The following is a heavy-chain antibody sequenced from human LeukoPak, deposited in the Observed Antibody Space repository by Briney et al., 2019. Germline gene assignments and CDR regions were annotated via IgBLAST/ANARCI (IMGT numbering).Heavy chain of an antibody. CDR3: ARDSVYSGSSLDY. Sequence: RSSETLSLTCTVSGGSISSSTYYWGWIRQPPGKGLEWIGEINHSGSTNYNPSLKSRVTISLDASKNQFSLKLSSVTAADTAVYYCARDSVYSGSSLDYWGQGALVTVSS. V-gene: IGHV4-39*07. CDR1: GGSISSSTYY. D-gene: IGHD1-26*01. CDR2: INHSGST. J-gene: IGHJ4*02.